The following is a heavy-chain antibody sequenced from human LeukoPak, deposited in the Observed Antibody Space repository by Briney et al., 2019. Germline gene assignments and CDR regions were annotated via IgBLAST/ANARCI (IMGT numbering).Heavy chain of an antibody. J-gene: IGHJ4*02. Sequence: GGSLRLSCAASGFTFSSYSMNWVRQAPGKGLEWVAVISYDGSNKYYADSVKGRFTISRDNSKNTLYLQMNSLRAEDTAVYYCARRYGEIDYWGQGTLVTVSS. CDR3: ARRYGEIDY. V-gene: IGHV3-30*03. CDR2: ISYDGSNK. CDR1: GFTFSSYS. D-gene: IGHD4-17*01.